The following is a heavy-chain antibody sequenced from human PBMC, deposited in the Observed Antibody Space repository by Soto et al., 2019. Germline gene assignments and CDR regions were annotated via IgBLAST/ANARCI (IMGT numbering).Heavy chain of an antibody. CDR2: ISGSGGST. Sequence: ESGGGLVQPGGSLRLSCAASGFTFSSYAMSWVRQAPGKGLEWVSAISGSGGSTYYADSVKGRFTISRDNSKNTLYLQMNSLRAEDTAVYYCAKVPYYDFWSGYSHFDYWGQGTLVTVSS. D-gene: IGHD3-3*01. CDR1: GFTFSSYA. CDR3: AKVPYYDFWSGYSHFDY. J-gene: IGHJ4*02. V-gene: IGHV3-23*01.